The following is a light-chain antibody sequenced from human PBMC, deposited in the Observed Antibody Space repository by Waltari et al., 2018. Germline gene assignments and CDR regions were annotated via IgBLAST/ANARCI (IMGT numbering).Light chain of an antibody. CDR1: SVLYSSNNKNY. CDR3: QQYYSTPRT. V-gene: IGKV4-1*01. CDR2: WAS. J-gene: IGKJ1*01. Sequence: SVLYSSNNKNYLAWYQQRPGQPPKLLIYWASTRESRVPDRFSGSGSGTDFTLTISSLQAEDVAVYYCQQYYSTPRTFGQGTKVEIE.